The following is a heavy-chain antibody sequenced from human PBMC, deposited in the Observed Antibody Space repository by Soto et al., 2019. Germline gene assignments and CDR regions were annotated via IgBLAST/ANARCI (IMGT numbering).Heavy chain of an antibody. J-gene: IGHJ4*02. Sequence: PSETLSLTCTVSGGSITSSSYYWGWIRQPPGKGLDWIGNIYYSGSTYYNPSLKSRVTISVDTSKNQFSLKLSSVTAADTAVYYCMLGSGWKDFDYWGQGTLVTVS. V-gene: IGHV4-39*01. D-gene: IGHD3-22*01. CDR3: MLGSGWKDFDY. CDR1: GGSITSSSYY. CDR2: IYYSGST.